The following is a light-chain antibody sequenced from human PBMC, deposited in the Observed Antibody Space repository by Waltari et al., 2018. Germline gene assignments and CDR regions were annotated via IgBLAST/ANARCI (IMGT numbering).Light chain of an antibody. CDR1: QSISKF. J-gene: IGKJ1*01. V-gene: IGKV1-39*01. CDR2: AAS. Sequence: DIQMTQSPSSLSASVGGRVTITCWASQSISKFLNWYQQRPGKAPRLLIYAASNLHPGVPSRFSGSGSGTDFTLTINNLQPEDSATYYCQQSSTSSWTFGQGTKVEVK. CDR3: QQSSTSSWT.